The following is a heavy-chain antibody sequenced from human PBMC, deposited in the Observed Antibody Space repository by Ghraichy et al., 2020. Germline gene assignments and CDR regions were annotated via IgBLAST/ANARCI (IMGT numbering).Heavy chain of an antibody. CDR2: FYNSGNT. Sequence: SETLSLTCTISDDSINSFCWSWIRQPPGKGLEWIGCFYNSGNTYYNPSPKSRVSISVDTSKNQFSLPLSSVTAADTAVYYCARLVLFGALPDYFDYWGQGTLVTVSS. CDR1: DDSINSFC. D-gene: IGHD3-10*01. CDR3: ARLVLFGALPDYFDY. V-gene: IGHV4-59*01. J-gene: IGHJ4*02.